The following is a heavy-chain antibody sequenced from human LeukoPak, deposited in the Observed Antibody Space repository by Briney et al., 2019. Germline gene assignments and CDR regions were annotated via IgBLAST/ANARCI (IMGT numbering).Heavy chain of an antibody. V-gene: IGHV3-23*01. Sequence: GGSLRLSCAASGLNFSNYAMSWVRQAPGKGLEWVSAISGGGDSTYYADSVKGRFTISRDNSKNTLYLQMNSLRVDDTAVYYCAKVRTGHYFDYWGQGTLVTVSS. CDR3: AKVRTGHYFDY. D-gene: IGHD1-1*01. CDR1: GLNFSNYA. CDR2: ISGGGDST. J-gene: IGHJ4*02.